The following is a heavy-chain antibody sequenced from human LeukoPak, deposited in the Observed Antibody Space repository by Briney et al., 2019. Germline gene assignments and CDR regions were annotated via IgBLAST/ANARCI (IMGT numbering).Heavy chain of an antibody. V-gene: IGHV3-48*02. CDR2: ITSSSTNI. Sequence: GGSLRLSCAASGFTFSTYNMNWVRQAPGKGLEWVSHITSSSTNIYYADSVKGRFPISRDNAKNALSLQMNSLRDEDTAVYYCATSGNYYLKYWGQGTLVTVSS. J-gene: IGHJ4*02. CDR3: ATSGNYYLKY. D-gene: IGHD1-26*01. CDR1: GFTFSTYN.